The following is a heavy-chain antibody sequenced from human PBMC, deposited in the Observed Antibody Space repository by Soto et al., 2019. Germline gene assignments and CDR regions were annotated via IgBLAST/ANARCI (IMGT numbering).Heavy chain of an antibody. CDR1: GFTFSSYG. Sequence: QVQLVESGGGVVQPGRSLRLSCAASGFTFSSYGMHWVRQAPGKGLEWVAVISYDGSNKYYADSVKGRFTISRDNSKNTLYLQMNSLRAEDTAVYYCAKDKEGSGWYFDYWGQGNLVTVSS. D-gene: IGHD6-19*01. V-gene: IGHV3-30*18. CDR2: ISYDGSNK. J-gene: IGHJ4*02. CDR3: AKDKEGSGWYFDY.